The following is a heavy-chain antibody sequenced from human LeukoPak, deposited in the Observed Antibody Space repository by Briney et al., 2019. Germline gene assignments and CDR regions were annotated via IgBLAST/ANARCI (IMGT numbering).Heavy chain of an antibody. Sequence: PSETLSLTCTVSGGSISSSSYYWGWIRQPPGKGLEWIGSIYYSGSTYYNPSLKSRVAISVDTSKNYFSLNLTSVTAADTAVYYCARSDAYNRGWFDPWGQGTLVTVSS. CDR1: GGSISSSSYY. V-gene: IGHV4-39*07. J-gene: IGHJ5*02. CDR2: IYYSGST. CDR3: ARSDAYNRGWFDP. D-gene: IGHD5-24*01.